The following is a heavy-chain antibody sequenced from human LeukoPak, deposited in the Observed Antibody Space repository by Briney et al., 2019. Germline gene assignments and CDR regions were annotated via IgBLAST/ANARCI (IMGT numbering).Heavy chain of an antibody. Sequence: PSETLSLTCAVYGGSFSGYYWSWIRQPPGKGLEWIGEINHSGSTNYKPSLKSRVTISVDTSKNQFSLKLSSVTAADTAVYYCARGGYGSGSYYFDYWGQGTLVTVSS. CDR3: ARGGYGSGSYYFDY. J-gene: IGHJ4*02. D-gene: IGHD3-10*01. CDR1: GGSFSGYY. V-gene: IGHV4-34*01. CDR2: INHSGST.